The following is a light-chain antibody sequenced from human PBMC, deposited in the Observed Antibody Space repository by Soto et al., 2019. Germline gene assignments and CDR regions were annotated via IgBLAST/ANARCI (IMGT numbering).Light chain of an antibody. V-gene: IGKV3-11*01. CDR3: QQRHNWPIT. CDR2: DTS. Sequence: EIVLTQSPATLSLSPGERATLSCRTSQTIRGRLNWYKQRPGQPPRLLIYDTSNRATDIPARFSGSGSGTDFILTTSSLDPEDFGVYFCQQRHNWPITFGQGTRLDIK. J-gene: IGKJ5*01. CDR1: QTIRGR.